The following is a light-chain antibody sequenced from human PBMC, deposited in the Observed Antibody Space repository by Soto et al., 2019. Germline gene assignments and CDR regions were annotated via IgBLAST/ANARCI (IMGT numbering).Light chain of an antibody. CDR3: SSYTSSSTYNYV. J-gene: IGLJ1*01. Sequence: VLTQPASVSGSPGQSITISCTGTSSDVGGYNYVSWYQQHPGKAPKLMIYEVSNRPSGISNRFSGSKSGNTASLTISGLQAEDEADYYCSSYTSSSTYNYVFGTGTKVTVL. CDR1: SSDVGGYNY. V-gene: IGLV2-14*01. CDR2: EVS.